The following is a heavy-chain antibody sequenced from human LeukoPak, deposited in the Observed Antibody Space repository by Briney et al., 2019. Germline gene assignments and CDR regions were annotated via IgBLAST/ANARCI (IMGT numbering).Heavy chain of an antibody. D-gene: IGHD6-6*01. CDR3: ARDVLGGAARTVDYFDY. Sequence: PSETLSLTCAVYGGSFSGYYWSWIRQPPGKGLEWIGEINHSGSTNYNPSLKSRVTMSVDTSKNQFSLKLSSVTAADTAVYYCARDVLGGAARTVDYFDYWGQGTLVTVSS. CDR2: INHSGST. V-gene: IGHV4-34*01. CDR1: GGSFSGYY. J-gene: IGHJ4*02.